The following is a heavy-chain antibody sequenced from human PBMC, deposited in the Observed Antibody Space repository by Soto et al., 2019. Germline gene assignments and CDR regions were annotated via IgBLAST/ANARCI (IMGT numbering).Heavy chain of an antibody. Sequence: ASVKVSCKASGYTFTSYGISWVRQAPGQGLEWMGWISAYNGNTNYAQKLQGRVTMTTDTSTSTAYMELRSLRSDDTAVYYFAITPGGHYDILTGSSWFDPWGQGTLVTVSS. J-gene: IGHJ5*02. CDR1: GYTFTSYG. CDR3: AITPGGHYDILTGSSWFDP. CDR2: ISAYNGNT. V-gene: IGHV1-18*01. D-gene: IGHD3-9*01.